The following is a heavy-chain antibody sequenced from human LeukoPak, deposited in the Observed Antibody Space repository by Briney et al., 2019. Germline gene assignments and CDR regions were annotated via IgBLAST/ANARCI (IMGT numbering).Heavy chain of an antibody. Sequence: EASVKVSCKASGYTFTSYGISWVRQAPGPGLEWMGWISAYNGNTNYAQKLQGRVTMTTDTSTSTAYMELRSLRSDDTAVYYCARAEIVVVVAADYYFDYWGQGTLVTVSS. V-gene: IGHV1-18*01. CDR3: ARAEIVVVVAADYYFDY. CDR1: GYTFTSYG. D-gene: IGHD2-15*01. CDR2: ISAYNGNT. J-gene: IGHJ4*02.